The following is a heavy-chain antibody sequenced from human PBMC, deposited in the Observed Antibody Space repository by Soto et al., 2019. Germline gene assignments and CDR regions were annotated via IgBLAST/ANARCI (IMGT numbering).Heavy chain of an antibody. CDR2: IYYSGST. V-gene: IGHV4-59*01. CDR3: ARGESSGWFDP. D-gene: IGHD6-19*01. Sequence: QVQLQESGPGLVKPSETLSLTCTVSGGSISSYYWSWIRQPPGKGLEWIGYIYYSGSTNYNPSLKSRVTISVDTSKNQFSLKLSSVTAADTAVYYCARGESSGWFDPWGQGTLVTVSS. J-gene: IGHJ5*02. CDR1: GGSISSYY.